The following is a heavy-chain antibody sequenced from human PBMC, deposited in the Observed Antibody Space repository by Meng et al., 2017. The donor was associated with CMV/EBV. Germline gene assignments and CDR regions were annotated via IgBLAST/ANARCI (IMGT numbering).Heavy chain of an antibody. CDR2: ISAYNGNT. CDR1: GYTFTSYG. D-gene: IGHD3-22*01. Sequence: ASVKVSCKASGYTFTSYGISWVRQAPGQGLEWMGWISAYNGNTNYAQKLQGRVTMTTDTSTSTDDMERRSLRSDDTAVYYCARDISGCFDYWGQGTLVTVSS. CDR3: ARDISGCFDY. J-gene: IGHJ4*02. V-gene: IGHV1-18*01.